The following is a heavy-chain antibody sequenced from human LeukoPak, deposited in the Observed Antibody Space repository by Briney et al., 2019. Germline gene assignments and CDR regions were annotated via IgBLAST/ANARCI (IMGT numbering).Heavy chain of an antibody. CDR2: INHSGST. J-gene: IGHJ6*04. CDR3: ARGRVTMVRGVSNYYYYYGMDV. Sequence: SETLSLTCAVYGGSFSGYYWSWIRQPPGKGLEWIGEINHSGSTNYNPSLKSRVTISVDTSKNQFSLKLSSATAADTAVYYCARGRVTMVRGVSNYYYYYGMDVWGKGTTVTVSS. CDR1: GGSFSGYY. D-gene: IGHD3-10*01. V-gene: IGHV4-34*01.